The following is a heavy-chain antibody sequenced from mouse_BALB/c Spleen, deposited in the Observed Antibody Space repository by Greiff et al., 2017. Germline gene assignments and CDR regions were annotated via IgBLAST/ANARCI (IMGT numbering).Heavy chain of an antibody. Sequence: QVQLKQSGAELMKPGASVKISCKATGYTFSSYWIEWVKQRPGHGLEWIGEILPGSGSTNYNEKFKGKATFTADTSSNTAYMQLSSLTSEDSAVYYCARPTVVPFAMDYWGQGTSVTVSS. D-gene: IGHD1-1*01. J-gene: IGHJ4*01. V-gene: IGHV1-9*01. CDR3: ARPTVVPFAMDY. CDR2: ILPGSGST. CDR1: GYTFSSYW.